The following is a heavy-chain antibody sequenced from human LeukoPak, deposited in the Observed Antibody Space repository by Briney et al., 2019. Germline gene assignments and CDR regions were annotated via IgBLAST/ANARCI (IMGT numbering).Heavy chain of an antibody. J-gene: IGHJ3*02. CDR3: AKDRLLGYGGNSDAFDI. CDR1: GFTFSSYG. CDR2: IRYDGSNK. Sequence: PGGSLRLSCAASGFTFSSYGMHWVRQAPGKGLEWVEFIRYDGSNKYYADSVKGRFTISRDNSKNTLYLQMNSLRAEDTAVYYCAKDRLLGYGGNSDAFDIWGQGTMVTVSS. D-gene: IGHD4-23*01. V-gene: IGHV3-30*02.